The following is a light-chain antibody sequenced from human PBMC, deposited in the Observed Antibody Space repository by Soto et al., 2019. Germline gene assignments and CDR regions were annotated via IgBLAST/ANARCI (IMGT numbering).Light chain of an antibody. CDR3: QTWDSGVM. Sequence: SYELTQPPSVSVSPGQTASITCSGDELGDKYVSWYQQKPGQSPFLVIYLDDKRPSGIPERFSGSNSGNTATLTISGTQAMDEADYYCQTWDSGVMFGGGTKLTVL. CDR1: ELGDKY. J-gene: IGLJ3*02. V-gene: IGLV3-1*01. CDR2: LDD.